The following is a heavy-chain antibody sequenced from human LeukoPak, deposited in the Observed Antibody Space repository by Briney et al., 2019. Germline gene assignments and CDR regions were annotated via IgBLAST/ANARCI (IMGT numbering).Heavy chain of an antibody. J-gene: IGHJ6*03. Sequence: GGSLTLSCAASGFTFSDYEMNWLRQAPGKGLEWILHISTSGSIIHYADSVKGRFTISRDNAKNSLYLQMNSLSAEETALYFCARDATTEPGTVYMDVWGKGPTVTISS. D-gene: IGHD6-13*01. V-gene: IGHV3-48*03. CDR1: GFTFSDYE. CDR3: ARDATTEPGTVYMDV. CDR2: ISTSGSII.